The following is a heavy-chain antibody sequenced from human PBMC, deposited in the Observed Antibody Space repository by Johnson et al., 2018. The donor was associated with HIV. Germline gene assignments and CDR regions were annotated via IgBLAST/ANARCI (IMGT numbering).Heavy chain of an antibody. D-gene: IGHD3-3*01. CDR1: GFTFDDYG. J-gene: IGHJ3*02. Sequence: VQLVESGGGVVRPGGSLRLSCAASGFTFDDYGMSWVRQAPGKGLEWVSGINWNGGSTGYADSVKGRFTISRDNSKNTLYLQMNSLRAEDTAVYYYARPEGFWRGSVIHDAFDIWGQGTMVTVSS. CDR3: ARPEGFWRGSVIHDAFDI. CDR2: INWNGGST. V-gene: IGHV3-20*04.